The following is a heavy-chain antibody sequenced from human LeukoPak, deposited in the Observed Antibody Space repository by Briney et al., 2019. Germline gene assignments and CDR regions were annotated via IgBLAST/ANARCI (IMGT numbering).Heavy chain of an antibody. CDR2: INHSGST. CDR1: GGSFSGYY. V-gene: IGHV4-34*01. Sequence: SETLSLTCAVYGGSFSGYYWSWIRQPPGKGLEWIGEINHSGSTNYNPSLKSRVTISVDTSKNQFSLKLSPVTAADTAVYYCARGSLLRYFDWLWDYWGQGTLVTVSS. D-gene: IGHD3-9*01. CDR3: ARGSLLRYFDWLWDY. J-gene: IGHJ4*02.